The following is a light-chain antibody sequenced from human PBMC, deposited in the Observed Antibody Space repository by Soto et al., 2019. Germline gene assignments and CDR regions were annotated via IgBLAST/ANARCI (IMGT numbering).Light chain of an antibody. Sequence: EIVLTQSPGTLSLSPGERATLSCRASQSVSSSYLAWYQQKPGQAPRLLIYGASSRATGIPDRFSGSGSGTDFTLTISRLEPEDFAVYYCQQYGSPTWTFGQGPKVDIK. CDR3: QQYGSPTWT. CDR1: QSVSSSY. CDR2: GAS. J-gene: IGKJ1*01. V-gene: IGKV3-20*01.